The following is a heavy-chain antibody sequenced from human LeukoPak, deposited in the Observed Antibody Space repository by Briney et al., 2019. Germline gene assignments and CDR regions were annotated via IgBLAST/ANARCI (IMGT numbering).Heavy chain of an antibody. CDR2: INPSGGST. CDR3: ARGLRGAFDI. J-gene: IGHJ3*02. D-gene: IGHD5-12*01. V-gene: IGHV1-46*01. Sequence: GASVKVSCKASGYTFIRYYMHWVRQAPGQGLEWMGIINPSGGSTSYAQKFQGRVTMTRDMSTSTVYMELRSLRSDDTAVYYCARGLRGAFDIWGQGTMVTVSS. CDR1: GYTFIRYY.